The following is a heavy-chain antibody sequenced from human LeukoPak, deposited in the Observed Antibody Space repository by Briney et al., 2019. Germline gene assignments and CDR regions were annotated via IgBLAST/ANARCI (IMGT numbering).Heavy chain of an antibody. Sequence: SETLSLTCAVYGGSFSGYYWSWIRQPPGKGVEWIGEINHSGRPNYNPSLKSRVTLSVDTSNTQSSLKLSSVTAADTAVYYCARAAYSGSYYVDYWGQGTLVTVSS. CDR2: INHSGRP. CDR1: GGSFSGYY. CDR3: ARAAYSGSYYVDY. D-gene: IGHD1-26*01. J-gene: IGHJ4*02. V-gene: IGHV4-34*01.